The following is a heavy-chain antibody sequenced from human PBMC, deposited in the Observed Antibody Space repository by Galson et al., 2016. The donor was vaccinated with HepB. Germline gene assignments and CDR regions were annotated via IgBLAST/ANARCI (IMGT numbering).Heavy chain of an antibody. V-gene: IGHV3-43*01. J-gene: IGHJ6*02. D-gene: IGHD3-10*01. CDR1: GFTFDDYT. CDR2: ISWDGRST. CDR3: GKDWGSLWESSGKGMDV. Sequence: SLRFSCAASGFTFDDYTMHWVRQAPGKGLEWVSLISWDGRSTYSADSVKGRFTISRDNSKNSLYLQMNSLRTEDTALYYCGKDWGSLWESSGKGMDVWGQGTTVTASS.